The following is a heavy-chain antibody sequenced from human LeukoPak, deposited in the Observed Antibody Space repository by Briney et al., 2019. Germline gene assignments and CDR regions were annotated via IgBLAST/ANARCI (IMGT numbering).Heavy chain of an antibody. D-gene: IGHD3-9*01. CDR2: IYTSGST. V-gene: IGHV4-61*02. Sequence: SETLSLTCTVSGGSISSGSYYWSWIRQPAGKGLEWIGRIYTSGSTNYNPSLKSRVTISVDTSKNQFSLKLSSVTAADTAVYYCARTYYDILTGYTFDYWGQGTLVTVSS. CDR3: ARTYYDILTGYTFDY. J-gene: IGHJ4*02. CDR1: GGSISSGSYY.